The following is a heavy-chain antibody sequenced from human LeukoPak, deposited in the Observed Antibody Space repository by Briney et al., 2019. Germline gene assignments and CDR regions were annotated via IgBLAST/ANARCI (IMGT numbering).Heavy chain of an antibody. D-gene: IGHD6-13*01. Sequence: GASVKVSCKASGGTFSSYAISWVRQAPGQGLEWMGGIIPIFGTANYAQKFQGRVTITADESTSTAYMELSSLRSEDTAVYYCARESSSWYLDAFGIWGQGTMVTVSS. V-gene: IGHV1-69*13. CDR2: IIPIFGTA. J-gene: IGHJ3*02. CDR3: ARESSSWYLDAFGI. CDR1: GGTFSSYA.